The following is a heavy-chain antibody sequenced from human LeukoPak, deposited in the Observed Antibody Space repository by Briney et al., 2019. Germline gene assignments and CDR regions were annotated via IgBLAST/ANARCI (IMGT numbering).Heavy chain of an antibody. Sequence: SVTVSFKASGGTFISYAISWVRQAPGQGLEWMGRIIPIFGIANYAQKFQGRVTITADKSTSTAYMELSSLRSEDTAVYYCARVDSHTDPWGQGTLVTVSS. CDR1: GGTFISYA. D-gene: IGHD2-21*01. CDR3: ARVDSHTDP. CDR2: IIPIFGIA. V-gene: IGHV1-69*04. J-gene: IGHJ5*02.